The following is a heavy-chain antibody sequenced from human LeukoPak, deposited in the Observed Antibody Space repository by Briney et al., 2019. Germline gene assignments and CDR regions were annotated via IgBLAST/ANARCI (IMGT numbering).Heavy chain of an antibody. CDR3: ASSGGILGCSSTSCLDYYYYYYMDV. J-gene: IGHJ6*03. Sequence: ASVKVSCKASGYTFTCYYMHWVRQAPGQGLEWMGWINPNSGGTNYAQKFQGRVTMTRDTSISTAYMELSRLRSDDTAVYYCASSGGILGCSSTSCLDYYYYYYMDVWGKGTTVTVSS. CDR2: INPNSGGT. CDR1: GYTFTCYY. V-gene: IGHV1-2*02. D-gene: IGHD2-2*01.